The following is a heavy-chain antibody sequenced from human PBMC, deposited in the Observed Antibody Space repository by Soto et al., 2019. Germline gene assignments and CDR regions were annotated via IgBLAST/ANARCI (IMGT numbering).Heavy chain of an antibody. V-gene: IGHV3-13*05. J-gene: IGHJ6*02. CDR1: GFTFRNYD. CDR2: ISAAVDP. Sequence: EVQLVESGGGLVQPGGSIRLSCEASGFTFRNYDMHWVRQGTGKGLEWVSGISAAVDPDYADSVEGRFTTSRENAQNSYFLQMNRLRVGDTAVYYCARTDRDVYGVEVWGQGNTVIVSS. CDR3: ARTDRDVYGVEV.